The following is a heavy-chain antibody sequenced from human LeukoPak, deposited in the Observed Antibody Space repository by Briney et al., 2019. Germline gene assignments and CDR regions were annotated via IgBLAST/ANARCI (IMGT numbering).Heavy chain of an antibody. V-gene: IGHV3-21*01. CDR3: ARFLEAAAGIGY. D-gene: IGHD6-13*01. CDR1: GFTFSSHG. CDR2: ISPSADIT. J-gene: IGHJ4*02. Sequence: GGSLRLSCAASGFTFSSHGMNWVRQAPGKGLEWISGISPSADITYYADSVKGRFTISRDNAKNSLYLQMNSLRAEDTAVYYCARFLEAAAGIGYWGQGTLVTVSS.